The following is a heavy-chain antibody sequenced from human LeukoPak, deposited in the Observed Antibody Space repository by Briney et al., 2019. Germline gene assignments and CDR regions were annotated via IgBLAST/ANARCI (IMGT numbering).Heavy chain of an antibody. V-gene: IGHV3-48*03. Sequence: GGSLRLSCAASGFTFSSYEMNWVRQAPGKGLEWVSYISSSGSTIYYADSVKGRFTISRDNAKNSLYLQMNSLRAEDTAVYYCADSGWYPGGYYMDVWGKGTTVTVSS. CDR3: ADSGWYPGGYYMDV. D-gene: IGHD6-19*01. J-gene: IGHJ6*03. CDR1: GFTFSSYE. CDR2: ISSSGSTI.